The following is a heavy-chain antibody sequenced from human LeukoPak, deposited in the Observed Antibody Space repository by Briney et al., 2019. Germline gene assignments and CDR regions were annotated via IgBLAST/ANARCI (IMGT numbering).Heavy chain of an antibody. Sequence: GGSLRLSCAASGFTFSTYSMHWVRQAPGKGLEYASTITSNGSSTYYADSVKGRFTISRDNSRNTLYLQMSSLRAEDMAVYYCARDRGYNFGYSDYWGQGTLVTVSS. CDR2: ITSNGSST. V-gene: IGHV3-64*02. CDR3: ARDRGYNFGYSDY. CDR1: GFTFSTYS. J-gene: IGHJ4*02. D-gene: IGHD5-18*01.